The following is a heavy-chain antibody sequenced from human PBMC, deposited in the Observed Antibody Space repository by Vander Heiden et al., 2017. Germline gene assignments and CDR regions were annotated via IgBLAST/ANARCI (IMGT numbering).Heavy chain of an antibody. V-gene: IGHV3-21*01. Sequence: EVQLVESGGGLVKPGGSLRLSCAASGFTFSSYSMTWVRQAPGKGLEWVSSISSSSSYIYYADSVKGRFTISRDNAKNSLYLQMNSLRAEDTAVYYCARDSYYYDSSGSSNWFDPWGQGTLVTVSS. D-gene: IGHD3-22*01. CDR2: ISSSSSYI. J-gene: IGHJ5*02. CDR1: GFTFSSYS. CDR3: ARDSYYYDSSGSSNWFDP.